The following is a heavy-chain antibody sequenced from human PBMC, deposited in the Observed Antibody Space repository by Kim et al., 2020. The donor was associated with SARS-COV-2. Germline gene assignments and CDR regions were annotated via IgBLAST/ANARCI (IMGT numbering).Heavy chain of an antibody. Sequence: GGSLRLSCAASGFTFSSDEMNWVRQAPGKGLEWVSYISSSGGYTSYAESLRGRFTISRDNAQKSLYLQMNSLRVEDTAIYYCARGRYYCDYWGQGTFVTVSS. CDR1: GFTFSSDE. CDR3: ARGRYYCDY. V-gene: IGHV3-48*03. D-gene: IGHD1-20*01. J-gene: IGHJ4*02. CDR2: ISSSGGYT.